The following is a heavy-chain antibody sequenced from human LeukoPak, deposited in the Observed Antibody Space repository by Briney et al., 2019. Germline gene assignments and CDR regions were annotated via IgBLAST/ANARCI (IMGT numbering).Heavy chain of an antibody. V-gene: IGHV4-34*12. CDR2: IIHRGST. CDR1: GGSFSGYY. D-gene: IGHD6-13*01. J-gene: IGHJ5*02. CDR3: ARHVPQGSSSWYYWFDP. Sequence: SSETLSLTCVVYGGSFSGYYWSWIRQSPGKGLEWIGEIIHRGSTNYNPSLKRRVTISLDTSKNQFSLKLSSVTAADTAVYYCARHVPQGSSSWYYWFDPWGQGTLVTVSS.